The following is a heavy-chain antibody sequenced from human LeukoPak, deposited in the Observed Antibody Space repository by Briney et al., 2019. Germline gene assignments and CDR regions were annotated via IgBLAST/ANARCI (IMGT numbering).Heavy chain of an antibody. D-gene: IGHD3-10*01. Sequence: SVKVSCKASGGTFSTYAVNWVRQAPGQGLEWMGGIIPLFGTANYAQKFRGRVTITTDESTSTAYMELSSLRSEDTAIYYCARVFASGGEITGSYYYYWGQGTLVTVSS. CDR3: ARVFASGGEITGSYYYY. CDR1: GGTFSTYA. V-gene: IGHV1-69*05. CDR2: IIPLFGTA. J-gene: IGHJ4*02.